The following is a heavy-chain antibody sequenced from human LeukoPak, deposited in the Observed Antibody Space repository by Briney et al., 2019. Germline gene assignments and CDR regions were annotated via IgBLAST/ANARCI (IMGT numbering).Heavy chain of an antibody. D-gene: IGHD1-26*01. J-gene: IGHJ4*02. CDR1: GGSISSYY. Sequence: SETLSLTCTVSGGSISSYYWSWIRQPPGKGLEWIGYIYYSGSTNYNPSLKSRVTISVDTSKNQFSLKLSSVTAADTAVYCCARTVVGTNPTLDYWGQGTLVTVSS. CDR3: ARTVVGTNPTLDY. CDR2: IYYSGST. V-gene: IGHV4-59*01.